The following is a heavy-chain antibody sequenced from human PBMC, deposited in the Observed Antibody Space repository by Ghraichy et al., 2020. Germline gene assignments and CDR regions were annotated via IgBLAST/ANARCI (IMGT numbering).Heavy chain of an antibody. Sequence: ETLSLTCEVSGFTFSSYGMSWVRQAPGKGLEWVSGISGSGASAYYADSVKGRFTISRDNSKNTLYLQMNSLRAEDTAVYYCAKDAYDFWSAYYFADVWGQGTTVTVSS. CDR3: AKDAYDFWSAYYFADV. D-gene: IGHD3-3*01. V-gene: IGHV3-23*01. CDR1: GFTFSSYG. CDR2: ISGSGASA. J-gene: IGHJ6*02.